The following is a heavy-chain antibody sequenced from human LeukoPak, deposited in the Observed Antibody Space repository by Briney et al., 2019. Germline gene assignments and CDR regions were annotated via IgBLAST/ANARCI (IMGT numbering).Heavy chain of an antibody. CDR2: IYTSGST. D-gene: IGHD6-19*01. CDR1: GGSISSGSYY. Sequence: SETLSLTCTVSGGSISSGSYYWSWIRQPAGKGLEWIGRIYTSGSTNYNPSLKSRVTISVDTSKNQFSLKLSSVTAADTAVYYCARFGSGWHYFDYWGQGTLVTVSS. V-gene: IGHV4-61*02. J-gene: IGHJ4*02. CDR3: ARFGSGWHYFDY.